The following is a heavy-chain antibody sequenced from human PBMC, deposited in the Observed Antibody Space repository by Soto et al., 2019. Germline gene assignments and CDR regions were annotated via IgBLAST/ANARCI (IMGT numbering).Heavy chain of an antibody. CDR3: TTYDPWHIVVVTAIRYYGMDV. D-gene: IGHD2-21*02. CDR1: GFTFSNAW. Sequence: GGSLRLSCAASGFTFSNAWMNWVRQAPGKGLEWVGRIKSKTDGGTTDYAAPVKGKFTISRDDSKNTLYLQMNSLKTEDTAVYYFTTYDPWHIVVVTAIRYYGMDVWGQGTTVTVSS. V-gene: IGHV3-15*07. CDR2: IKSKTDGGTT. J-gene: IGHJ6*02.